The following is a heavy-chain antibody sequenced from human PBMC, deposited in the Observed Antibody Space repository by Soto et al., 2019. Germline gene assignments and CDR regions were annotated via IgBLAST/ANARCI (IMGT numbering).Heavy chain of an antibody. D-gene: IGHD6-19*01. V-gene: IGHV1-8*01. Sequence: ASVKVSCKASGYTFTSYDINWVRQATGQGLEWMGWMNPNSGNTGYAQKFQGRVTMTRNTSISTAYMELSSLRSEDTAVYYCARKALSGWYWIDYWGQRTLVIVSS. CDR1: GYTFTSYD. CDR3: ARKALSGWYWIDY. J-gene: IGHJ4*02. CDR2: MNPNSGNT.